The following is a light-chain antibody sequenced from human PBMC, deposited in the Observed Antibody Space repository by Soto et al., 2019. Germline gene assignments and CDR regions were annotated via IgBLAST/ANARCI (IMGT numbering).Light chain of an antibody. V-gene: IGKV3-20*01. CDR3: QQYGSSGT. CDR2: GAS. J-gene: IGKJ1*01. Sequence: EIVLTQSPGTLSLSPGERATLSCRASQSDSNNYLAWYQQKPGQAPRLLIYGASNRATGIPDRFSGSGSGTDFTLTISRLEPEDFAVYYCQQYGSSGTFGQGTKGDIK. CDR1: QSDSNNY.